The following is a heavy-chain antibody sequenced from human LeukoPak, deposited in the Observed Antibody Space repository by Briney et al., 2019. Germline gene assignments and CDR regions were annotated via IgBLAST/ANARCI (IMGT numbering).Heavy chain of an antibody. V-gene: IGHV1-18*04. CDR2: ISAYNGHT. CDR1: GYIFTSYD. J-gene: IGHJ4*02. Sequence: ASVKVSCKASGYIFTSYDIKWVRQAPGQGLEWMGCISAYNGHTHYTQKFQGRVTMTTDTSTSALYMELRSLRSDDTAVYCCARRTYSSSSSIFDYWGQGTLVAVSS. D-gene: IGHD6-6*01. CDR3: ARRTYSSSSSIFDY.